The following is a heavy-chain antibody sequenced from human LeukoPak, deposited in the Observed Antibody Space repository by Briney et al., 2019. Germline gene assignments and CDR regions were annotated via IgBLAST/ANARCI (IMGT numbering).Heavy chain of an antibody. V-gene: IGHV1-2*02. CDR2: INPNSGGT. J-gene: IGHJ3*02. D-gene: IGHD1-26*01. CDR1: GYTFTGYY. Sequence: ASVKVSCKASGYTFTGYYMHWVRQAPGQGLEWMGWINPNSGGTNYAQKFQGRVTMTRDTSISTAYMELSRLRSDDTAVYYCAREARDSGSYGSTAFDIWGQGTMVTVSS. CDR3: AREARDSGSYGSTAFDI.